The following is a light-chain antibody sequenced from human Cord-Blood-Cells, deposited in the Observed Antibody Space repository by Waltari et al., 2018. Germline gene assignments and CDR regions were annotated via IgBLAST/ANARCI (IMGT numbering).Light chain of an antibody. J-gene: IGKJ2*01. CDR3: QQYGSSLYT. V-gene: IGKV3-20*01. CDR1: QSVSSSY. Sequence: EIVLTQSPGTLSLSPGERATLSYRASQSVSSSYLAWYQQKPGQAPRLLIYGASSRATGIPDRFSGSGSVTDFTLTISRLEPEDFAVYYCQQYGSSLYTFGQGTKLEIK. CDR2: GAS.